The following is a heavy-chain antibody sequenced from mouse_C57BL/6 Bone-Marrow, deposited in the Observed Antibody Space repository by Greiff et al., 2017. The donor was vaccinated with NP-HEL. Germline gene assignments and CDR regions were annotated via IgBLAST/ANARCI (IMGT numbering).Heavy chain of an antibody. CDR3: ARDDYEREYYAMDY. Sequence: QVQLQQPGAELVRPGSSVKLSCKASGYTFTRYWMHWVKQRPIQGLEWIGNIDPSDSETHYNQKFKDKATLTVDKSSSTAYMQLSSLTSEDSAVYYCARDDYEREYYAMDYWGQGTSVTVSS. J-gene: IGHJ4*01. V-gene: IGHV1-52*01. CDR1: GYTFTRYW. CDR2: IDPSDSET. D-gene: IGHD2-4*01.